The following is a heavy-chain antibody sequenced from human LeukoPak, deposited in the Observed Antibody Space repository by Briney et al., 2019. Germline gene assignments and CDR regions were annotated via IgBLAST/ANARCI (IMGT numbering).Heavy chain of an antibody. J-gene: IGHJ1*01. CDR1: GDSISRSDSY. V-gene: IGHV4-39*01. CDR3: ARRRYYDGSGYSE. D-gene: IGHD3-22*01. Sequence: SETLSLTCSVSGDSISRSDSYWDWIRQPPGKGLEWIGTLYYSGRTYYSPSLKSRVTMSVDTSNNQFSLNLRSVTAADTAVYYCARRRYYDGSGYSEWGQGTLLSVSS. CDR2: LYYSGRT.